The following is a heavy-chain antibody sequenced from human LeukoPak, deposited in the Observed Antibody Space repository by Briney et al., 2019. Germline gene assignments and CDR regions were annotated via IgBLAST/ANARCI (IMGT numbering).Heavy chain of an antibody. CDR2: IYYSGTT. CDR3: ARELPYFDY. V-gene: IGHV4-39*01. D-gene: IGHD1-26*01. J-gene: IGHJ4*02. CDR1: GGSISTSSYY. Sequence: SETLSLTCTVSGGSISTSSYYWVWIRQSPGKGLEWLVSIYYSGTTYYNPSLKSRLTASVDTSKNQFSLRLSSVTAADTAVYYCARELPYFDYWGQGTLVTVSS.